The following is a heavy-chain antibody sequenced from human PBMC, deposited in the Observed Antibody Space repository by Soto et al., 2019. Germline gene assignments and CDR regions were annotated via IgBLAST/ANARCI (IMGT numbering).Heavy chain of an antibody. D-gene: IGHD3-16*01. Sequence: ASVKVSCKASGYTFTGYYMHWVRQAPGQGLEWMGWINPNSGGTNYAQKFQSRITMTRDTSISTAYMELSRMRYDDTAAYYCARFEQRTGYYYYQDMDVWSKGTTVNV. CDR3: ARFEQRTGYYYYQDMDV. V-gene: IGHV1-2*02. CDR2: INPNSGGT. J-gene: IGHJ6*04. CDR1: GYTFTGYY.